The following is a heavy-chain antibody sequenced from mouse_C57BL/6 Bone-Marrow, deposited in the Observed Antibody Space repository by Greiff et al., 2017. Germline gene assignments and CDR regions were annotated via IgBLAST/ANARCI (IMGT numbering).Heavy chain of an antibody. CDR1: GYTFTSYW. CDR3: ARRLVTVVATDYFDY. Sequence: QVQLQQPGAELVKPGASVKMSCKASGYTFTSYWITWVKQRPGQGLEWIGDIYPGSGSTNYNEKFKSKATLTVDTSSSTAYMQLSSLTSEDSAVYYCARRLVTVVATDYFDYWGQGTTLTVSS. J-gene: IGHJ2*01. CDR2: IYPGSGST. D-gene: IGHD1-1*01. V-gene: IGHV1-55*01.